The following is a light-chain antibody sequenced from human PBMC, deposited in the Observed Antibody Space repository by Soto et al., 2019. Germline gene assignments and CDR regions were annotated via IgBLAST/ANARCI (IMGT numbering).Light chain of an antibody. V-gene: IGKV3-11*01. CDR2: GAF. J-gene: IGKJ5*01. Sequence: EIVLTQSPSTLSFSPWERSTLSFMASPSVANFVAWYQQKPGQAPRLLIYGAFNRATGIPARFSGSGSGTDFTLTISSLEPEDSAVYYCQQRNIWPPVTFGHGTRLEIK. CDR3: QQRNIWPPVT. CDR1: PSVANF.